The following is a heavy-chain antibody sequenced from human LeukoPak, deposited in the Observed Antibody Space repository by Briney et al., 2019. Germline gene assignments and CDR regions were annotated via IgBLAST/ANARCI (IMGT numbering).Heavy chain of an antibody. CDR1: GFTFSNYA. Sequence: QPGASLSLSCAASGFTFSNYAMSWVHQAPGKGQEWVSGMSGSGGSTYYADSVKGRFTISRDNSKNTLYLQMNNLRAEDTALYYCAKNQGQWLVPVDYWGQGTLVTVSS. D-gene: IGHD6-19*01. CDR3: AKNQGQWLVPVDY. V-gene: IGHV3-23*01. CDR2: MSGSGGST. J-gene: IGHJ4*02.